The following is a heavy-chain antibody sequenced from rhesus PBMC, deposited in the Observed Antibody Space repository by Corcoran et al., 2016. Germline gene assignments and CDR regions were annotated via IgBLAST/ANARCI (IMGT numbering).Heavy chain of an antibody. Sequence: EVQLVQSGAEMKKPGASVKISCKASGYTFTDYYLHWLRQAPVNGLEWMGRVDPEDGEAIHAQKFQDRVNLTADTSTDTAYMELSSLRSEDTAVYYCATSYCTGSGCYDDGGFDYWGQGVLVTVSS. D-gene: IGHD2-21*01. J-gene: IGHJ4*01. CDR3: ATSYCTGSGCYDDGGFDY. CDR1: GYTFTDYY. CDR2: VDPEDGEA. V-gene: IGHV1-111*02.